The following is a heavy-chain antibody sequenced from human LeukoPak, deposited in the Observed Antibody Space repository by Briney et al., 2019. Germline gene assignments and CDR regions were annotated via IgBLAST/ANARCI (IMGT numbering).Heavy chain of an antibody. CDR3: ARRTYYDFWSGKPQTNYYYYMDV. Sequence: SETLSLTCTVSGGSISSYYWSWIRQPPGKGLEWIGYIYYSGSTNYNPSLKSRVTISVDTSKNQFSLKLSSVTAADTAVHYCARRTYYDFWSGKPQTNYYYYMDVWGKGTTVTVSS. CDR2: IYYSGST. V-gene: IGHV4-59*08. J-gene: IGHJ6*03. D-gene: IGHD3-3*01. CDR1: GGSISSYY.